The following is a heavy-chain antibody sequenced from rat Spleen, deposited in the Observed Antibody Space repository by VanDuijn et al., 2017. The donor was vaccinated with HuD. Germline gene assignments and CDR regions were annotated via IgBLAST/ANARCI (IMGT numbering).Heavy chain of an antibody. V-gene: IGHV5-25*01. CDR2: ISFDGGRN. D-gene: IGHD1-11*01. CDR1: GFTFSNYY. J-gene: IGHJ4*01. Sequence: EVQLVESGGGLVQPGRSMKLSCAALGFTFSNYYMAWVRQAPTKGLEWVATISFDGGRNFYRDSVKGRFTISRDNAKRSLYRQMDSLRSEDTATYYCAGQGGYISYVMDAWGQGASVTVSS. CDR3: AGQGGYISYVMDA.